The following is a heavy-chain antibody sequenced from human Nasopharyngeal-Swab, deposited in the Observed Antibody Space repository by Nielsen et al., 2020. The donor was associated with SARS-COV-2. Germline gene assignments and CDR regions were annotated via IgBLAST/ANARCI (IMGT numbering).Heavy chain of an antibody. Sequence: GASLKISCKGSGYSSTSYWLGWVRQMPGKGLEWMGIIYPGDSDTRYSPSFQGQVTISAAKSISTAYLQWSSLKASDTAMYYCARGLYLGELSPKTPFDYWGQGTLVTGSS. CDR3: ARGLYLGELSPKTPFDY. CDR1: GYSSTSYW. CDR2: IYPGDSDT. J-gene: IGHJ4*02. V-gene: IGHV5-51*01. D-gene: IGHD3-16*02.